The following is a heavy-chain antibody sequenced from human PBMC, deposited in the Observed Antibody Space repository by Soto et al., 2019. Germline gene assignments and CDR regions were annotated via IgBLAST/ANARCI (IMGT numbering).Heavy chain of an antibody. CDR1: GGTFSSYT. V-gene: IGHV1-69*02. Sequence: ASVKVSCKASGGTFSSYTISWVRQAPGQGLEWMGRIIPILGIANYAQKFQGRVTITADKSTSTAYMELSSLRSEDTAVYYCARAEADCSGGSCYSLDYWGQGTLVTVSS. J-gene: IGHJ4*02. CDR2: IIPILGIA. D-gene: IGHD2-15*01. CDR3: ARAEADCSGGSCYSLDY.